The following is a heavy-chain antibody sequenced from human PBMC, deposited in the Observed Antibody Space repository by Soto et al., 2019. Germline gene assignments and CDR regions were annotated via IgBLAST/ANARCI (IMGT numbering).Heavy chain of an antibody. CDR2: IYPGGVNI. CDR3: ATARRCSSTSCYLYYYYGMDV. V-gene: IGHV1-46*01. CDR1: GYSFTSHY. D-gene: IGHD2-2*01. Sequence: ASVKVSCKAIGYSFTSHYMHWVRQAPGQGLEWMGTIYPGGVNIAYAQKFKGRVTMTEDTSTDTAYMELSSLRSEDTAVYYCATARRCSSTSCYLYYYYGMDVWGQGTTVTVSS. J-gene: IGHJ6*02.